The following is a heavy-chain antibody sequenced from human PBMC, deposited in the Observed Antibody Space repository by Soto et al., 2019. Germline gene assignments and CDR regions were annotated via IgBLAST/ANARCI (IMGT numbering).Heavy chain of an antibody. CDR3: PTSQKGYNGNYLDH. Sequence: ETLSLTLGVSGGSIRASDDYSGGLRQSPGKGPEWIGSVFYTGFTSYNPSLESRVSVSVDTSKNQFSLKVSGVSAADTAVYYCPTSQKGYNGNYLDHWGQGALVTVS. D-gene: IGHD1-20*01. CDR1: GGSIRASDDY. J-gene: IGHJ4*02. V-gene: IGHV4-39*01. CDR2: VFYTGFT.